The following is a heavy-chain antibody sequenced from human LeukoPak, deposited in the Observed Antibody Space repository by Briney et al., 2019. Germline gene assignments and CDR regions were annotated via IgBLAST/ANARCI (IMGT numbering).Heavy chain of an antibody. CDR3: VRDYGGSSPFDY. D-gene: IGHD4-23*01. CDR2: ISSSDNII. J-gene: IGHJ4*02. Sequence: GGSLRLSCAASGFTFSSYEMHWVRQAPGKGLEWVSYISSSDNIIYYADSVKGRFTISRDNAKNSLYLQMNSLRAEDTADYYCVRDYGGSSPFDYWGQGTLVTVSS. CDR1: GFTFSSYE. V-gene: IGHV3-48*03.